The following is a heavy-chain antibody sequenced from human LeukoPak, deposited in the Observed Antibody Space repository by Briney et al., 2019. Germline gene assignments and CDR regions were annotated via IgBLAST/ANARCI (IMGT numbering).Heavy chain of an antibody. CDR1: GFTFSSYA. CDR2: IKQDGSEK. J-gene: IGHJ4*02. D-gene: IGHD2-15*01. CDR3: YCAVEDY. Sequence: PGGSLRLSCAASGFTFSSYAMSWVRQAPGKGLEWVANIKQDGSEKNYVDSVKGRFTISRDNTKNSLYLEMNSLRAEDTAVYYCYCAVEDYWGQGTLVTVSS. V-gene: IGHV3-7*01.